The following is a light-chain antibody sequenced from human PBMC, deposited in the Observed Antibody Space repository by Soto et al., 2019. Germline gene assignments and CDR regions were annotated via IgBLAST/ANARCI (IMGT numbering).Light chain of an antibody. Sequence: QSALTQPASVSGSPGQSITISCTGTSSDVGGYNYVSWYQQHPGKAPKLMIYEVSNRPSGVSNRFSASKSGNTASLTVSGLQDDDEADYYCSSYAGSNNLIFGGGTKLTVL. CDR1: SSDVGGYNY. CDR2: EVS. J-gene: IGLJ2*01. CDR3: SSYAGSNNLI. V-gene: IGLV2-14*01.